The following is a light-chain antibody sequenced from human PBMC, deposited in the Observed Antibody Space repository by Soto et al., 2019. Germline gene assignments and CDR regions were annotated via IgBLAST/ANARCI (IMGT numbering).Light chain of an antibody. J-gene: IGKJ1*01. V-gene: IGKV3-20*01. Sequence: PGESATLSRRASQSLRSGDLACDQQIPGLAPGLLIYGASSRATGIPDGFSGSGSGTDFNLTVNRLAPEDFVVYYCHQYATSPRTFGQGTKVEIK. CDR3: HQYATSPRT. CDR1: QSLRSGD. CDR2: GAS.